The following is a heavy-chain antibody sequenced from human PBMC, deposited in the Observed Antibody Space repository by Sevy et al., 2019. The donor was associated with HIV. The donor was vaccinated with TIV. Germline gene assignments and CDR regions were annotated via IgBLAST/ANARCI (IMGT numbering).Heavy chain of an antibody. CDR3: VRYCETYRD. CDR1: GFTFGSYW. J-gene: IGHJ4*02. D-gene: IGHD2-21*01. V-gene: IGHV3-7*01. Sequence: GGSLRLSCTASGFTFGSYWMSWVRQAPGRGLEWVANIKQDGSEKYYVDSVKGRFTISRDNAESSLFLHMNSLRAEDTAVYCGVRYCETYRDWGQGNLVTVSS. CDR2: IKQDGSEK.